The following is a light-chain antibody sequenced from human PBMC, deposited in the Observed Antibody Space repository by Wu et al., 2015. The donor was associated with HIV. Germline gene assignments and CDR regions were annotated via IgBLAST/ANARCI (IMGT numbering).Light chain of an antibody. V-gene: IGKV3-11*01. Sequence: EIALTQSPATLSLSPGERATLSCRASQSVRNYLAWFRQKPGQAPRLLIYDTSNRATGIPARFSGSGSGTDFTLTISVLEPEDFAVYYCQQRYNWPWTFGQGTRVEIK. CDR2: DTS. CDR3: QQRYNWPWT. CDR1: QSVRNY. J-gene: IGKJ1*01.